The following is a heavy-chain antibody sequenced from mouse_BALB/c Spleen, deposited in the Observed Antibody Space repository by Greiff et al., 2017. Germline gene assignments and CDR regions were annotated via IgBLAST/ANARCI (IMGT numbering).Heavy chain of an antibody. CDR2: ISSGSSTI. Sequence: EVQRVESGGGLVQPGGSRKLSCAASGFTFSSFGMHWVRQAPEKGLEWVAYISSGSSTIYYADTVKGRFTISRDNPKNTLFLQMTSLRSEDTAMYYCARTGNYVPYAMDYWGQGTSVTVSS. J-gene: IGHJ4*01. CDR3: ARTGNYVPYAMDY. CDR1: GFTFSSFG. V-gene: IGHV5-17*02. D-gene: IGHD2-1*01.